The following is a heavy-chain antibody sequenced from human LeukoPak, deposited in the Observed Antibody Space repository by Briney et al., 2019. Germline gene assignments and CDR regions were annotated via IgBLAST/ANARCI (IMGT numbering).Heavy chain of an antibody. CDR2: IYSAGTT. J-gene: IGHJ4*02. Sequence: PGGSLRLSCAASGFTVSSNYMSWVRQAPGKGLEWVSFIYSAGTTYYADSVKGRFTISRDNSKNTLYLQMNSLTAEDTAVYYCARVWELSFDHWGRGTLVTVSS. CDR1: GFTVSSNY. D-gene: IGHD3-16*02. CDR3: ARVWELSFDH. V-gene: IGHV3-53*01.